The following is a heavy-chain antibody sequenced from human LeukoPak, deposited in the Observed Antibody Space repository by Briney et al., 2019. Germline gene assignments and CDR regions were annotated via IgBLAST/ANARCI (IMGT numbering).Heavy chain of an antibody. CDR2: ISISSSTI. V-gene: IGHV3-48*02. D-gene: IGHD4-17*01. Sequence: HAGGSLRLSCGASRLTLSRYSMNWVGQAPGKGREGVSYISISSSTIYYADSVKGRFTISRDNAKNSLYLQMNSLRDEDTAVYYCARRHGDYLGGFEYWGQGTLVTVSS. J-gene: IGHJ4*02. CDR1: RLTLSRYS. CDR3: ARRHGDYLGGFEY.